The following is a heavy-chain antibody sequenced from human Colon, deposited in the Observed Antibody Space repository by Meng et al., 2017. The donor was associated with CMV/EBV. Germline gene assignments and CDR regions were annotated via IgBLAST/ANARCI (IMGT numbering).Heavy chain of an antibody. CDR3: VSGITGRPESEY. D-gene: IGHD1-14*01. Sequence: SCEVSGFTISYRHMSWIRQAPGKGLEWIIYVTRDTMIYSADSVRGRFTISRDNAKNSMYLQLNSLRAEDSAVYYCVSGITGRPESEYWGQGTLVTVSS. V-gene: IGHV3-11*01. J-gene: IGHJ4*02. CDR2: VTRDTMI. CDR1: GFTISYRH.